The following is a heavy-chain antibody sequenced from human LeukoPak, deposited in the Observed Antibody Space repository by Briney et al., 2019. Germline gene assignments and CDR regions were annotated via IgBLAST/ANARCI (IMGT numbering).Heavy chain of an antibody. Sequence: GGSLRLSCAASGFSFSSYNMNWVRQTPGKGLEWVSSITSSSTYTFYADSVKGRFTISRDNARNSLYLQMNSLRAEDTGVYYCTTVFDYWGQGTLVTVSS. J-gene: IGHJ4*02. CDR1: GFSFSSYN. D-gene: IGHD1-1*01. CDR2: ITSSSTYT. CDR3: TTVFDY. V-gene: IGHV3-21*01.